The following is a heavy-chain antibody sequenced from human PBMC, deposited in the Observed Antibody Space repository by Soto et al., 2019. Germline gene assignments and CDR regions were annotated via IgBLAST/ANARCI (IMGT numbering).Heavy chain of an antibody. J-gene: IGHJ4*02. CDR2: KWFFAGGGNE. CDR3: GRDPYSTPRYYLDL. CDR1: GFTFSNYG. Sequence: PGGSLRLSCATSGFTFSNYGIHWVRQAPGKGLEWVAGKWFFAGGGNESYAVSVKGRFAISRDDSKPTANLEMKRLRAEDTDMDYCGRDPYSTPRYYLDLWGQGTQVTVSS. V-gene: IGHV3-33*01. D-gene: IGHD1-26*01.